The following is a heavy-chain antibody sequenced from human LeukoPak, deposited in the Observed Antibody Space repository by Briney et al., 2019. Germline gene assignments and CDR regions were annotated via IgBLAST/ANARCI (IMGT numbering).Heavy chain of an antibody. J-gene: IGHJ5*02. CDR1: GGTFSSYT. V-gene: IGHV1-69*02. Sequence: GCSVKVSCKASGGTFSSYTISWVRQAPGQGLEWMGRIIPILGIANYAQKFQGRVTITADKSTSTAYMELSSLRSEDTAVYYCARVSITGTTGFDPWGQGTLVTVSS. D-gene: IGHD1-20*01. CDR2: IIPILGIA. CDR3: ARVSITGTTGFDP.